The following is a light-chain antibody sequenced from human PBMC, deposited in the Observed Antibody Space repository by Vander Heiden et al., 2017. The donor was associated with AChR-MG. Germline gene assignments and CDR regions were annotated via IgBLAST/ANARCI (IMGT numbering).Light chain of an antibody. CDR3: QHYGISPWT. CDR2: GAS. CDR1: QSVTSNY. Sequence: EIVLTQSPGTLSLSPGERATLSCRASQSVTSNYLAWYQQRPGQAPRLLIYGASSRATGVPDRFSGTASGTDFALTISRLEPEDFAVYFCQHYGISPWTFGQGTRVEIK. V-gene: IGKV3-20*01. J-gene: IGKJ1*01.